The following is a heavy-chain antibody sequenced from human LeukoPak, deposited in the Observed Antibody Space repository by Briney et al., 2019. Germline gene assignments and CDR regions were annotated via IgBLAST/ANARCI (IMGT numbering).Heavy chain of an antibody. CDR2: IYFRGNT. D-gene: IGHD4-11*01. J-gene: IGHJ4*02. V-gene: IGHV4-39*01. CDR1: GGSVSSNSYH. Sequence: SETLSLTCSVSGGSVSSNSYHWGWIRQPPGKGLEWIGSIYFRGNTNYNPSLKSRVTISVDTSKNQFSLKLSSVTVADTAVYYCARHYYRNYPGNWGQGTLVTVSS. CDR3: ARHYYRNYPGN.